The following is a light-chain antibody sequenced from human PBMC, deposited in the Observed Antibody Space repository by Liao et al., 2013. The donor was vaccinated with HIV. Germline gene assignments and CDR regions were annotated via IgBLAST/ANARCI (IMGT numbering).Light chain of an antibody. CDR3: QVWDSSSDHWV. J-gene: IGLJ3*02. CDR1: NIGSKS. V-gene: IGLV3-21*04. CDR2: YDS. Sequence: SYVLTQPPSVSVAPGKTARITCGGNNIGSKSVHWYQQKPGQAPVLVISYDSDRPSGIPERFSGSNSGNTATLTISWVEGGDEADYYCQVWDSSSDHWVFGGGTKLTVL.